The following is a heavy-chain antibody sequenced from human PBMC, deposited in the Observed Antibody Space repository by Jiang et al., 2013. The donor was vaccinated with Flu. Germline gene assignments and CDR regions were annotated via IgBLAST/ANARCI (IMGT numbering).Heavy chain of an antibody. J-gene: IGHJ5*02. CDR1: GYTFTSYG. V-gene: IGHV1-18*01. CDR3: ARVAHSAHWSDP. Sequence: GAEVKKPGASVKVSCKASGYTFTSYGISWVRQAPGQGLEWIGWISAYNGNTNYAQKLQGRVTMTTDTSTSTADMELRSLRSDDTAVYYCARVAHSAHWSDPWGQGTLVTVSS. CDR2: ISAYNGNT.